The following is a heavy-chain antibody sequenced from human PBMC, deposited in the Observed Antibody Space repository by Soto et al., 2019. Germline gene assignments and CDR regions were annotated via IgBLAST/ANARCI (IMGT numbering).Heavy chain of an antibody. CDR2: IYPGDSDT. CDR1: GYGFTTYW. J-gene: IGHJ6*03. V-gene: IGHV5-51*01. D-gene: IGHD3-3*01. Sequence: GESLKISCKGSGYGFTTYWTAWVRQMPGKGLEWMGIIYPGDSDTRYSPSFQGQVTISADKSISTAYLQWSSLKASDTAMYYCARTTISPDYYYYYYMDVWGKGTTVTVSS. CDR3: ARTTISPDYYYYYYMDV.